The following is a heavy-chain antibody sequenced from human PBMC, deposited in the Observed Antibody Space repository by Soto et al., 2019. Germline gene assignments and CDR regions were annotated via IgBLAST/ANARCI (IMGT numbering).Heavy chain of an antibody. CDR1: GYTFSNYA. CDR3: ARGYTSGWYIGSFDI. Sequence: GAPVKVSCEASGYTFSNYAISWVRQAPGQGLEWIGWISTFTGNTNYAQKLQDRVTMTTDTSTSTAYMELRSLRSDDTAVYYCARGYTSGWYIGSFDIWGQGTMVTVSS. CDR2: ISTFTGNT. J-gene: IGHJ3*02. V-gene: IGHV1-18*01. D-gene: IGHD6-19*01.